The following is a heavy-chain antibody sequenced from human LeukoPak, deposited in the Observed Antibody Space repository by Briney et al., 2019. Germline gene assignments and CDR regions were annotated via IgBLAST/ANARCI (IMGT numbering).Heavy chain of an antibody. CDR2: IDPSDSYT. V-gene: IGHV5-10-1*01. CDR1: GYSFTSYW. CDR3: ARHVEGWYWPDY. Sequence: KSGESLKISCKGSGYSFTSYWIGWVRQMPGKGLEWMGRIDPSDSYTNYSPSFQGHVTISADKSISTAYLQWSSLKASDTAMYYCARHVEGWYWPDYWGQGTLVTVSS. D-gene: IGHD6-19*01. J-gene: IGHJ4*02.